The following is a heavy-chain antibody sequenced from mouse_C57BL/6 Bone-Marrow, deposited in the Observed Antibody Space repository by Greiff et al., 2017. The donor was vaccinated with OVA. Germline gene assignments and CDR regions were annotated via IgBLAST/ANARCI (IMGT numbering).Heavy chain of an antibody. V-gene: IGHV3-6*01. CDR3: ARGPFY. CDR2: ISYDGSN. CDR1: GYSIPRGYY. Sequence: EVKLQESGPGLVKPSQSLSLTCSVTGYSIPRGYYWNWIRQFPGNKLEWMGYISYDGSNNYNPSLKNRISITRDTAKNQFFLKLNSVTTEDTATYYCARGPFYWGQGTTLTVAS. J-gene: IGHJ2*01.